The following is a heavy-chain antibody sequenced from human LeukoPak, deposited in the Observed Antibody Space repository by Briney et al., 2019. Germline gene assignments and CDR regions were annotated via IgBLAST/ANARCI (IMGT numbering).Heavy chain of an antibody. V-gene: IGHV3-7*04. CDR3: ARSWYTLDY. Sequence: PGGSLRLSCAASGFIFSGHWMSWVRQAPGKGLEWVAHINEDGRGKYYVDSLKGRFSISRGNAKNSLYLQMDSLRAEDTAVYYCARSWYTLDYWGQGTLVIVSS. J-gene: IGHJ4*02. CDR1: GFIFSGHW. CDR2: INEDGRGK. D-gene: IGHD6-13*01.